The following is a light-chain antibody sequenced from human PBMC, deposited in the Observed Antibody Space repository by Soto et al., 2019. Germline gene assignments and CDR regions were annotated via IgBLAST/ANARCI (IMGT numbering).Light chain of an antibody. CDR3: QQYDQLPIT. CDR1: QDISKY. Sequence: DIQMTQSASSLPASAGDTVTISCQASQDISKYLNWLQQKPGKAPKLLIYDAFNVETGVPSRFSGRGFGTDFTLIISNLQPEDFATHYCQQYDQLPITVGGGTKVDIK. V-gene: IGKV1-33*01. J-gene: IGKJ4*01. CDR2: DAF.